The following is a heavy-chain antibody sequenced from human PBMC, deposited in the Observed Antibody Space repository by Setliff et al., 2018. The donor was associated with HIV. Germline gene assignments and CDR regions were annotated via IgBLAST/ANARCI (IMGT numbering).Heavy chain of an antibody. D-gene: IGHD5-18*01. CDR1: GASISSYY. V-gene: IGHV4-4*09. CDR2: ISPTGNT. J-gene: IGHJ5*02. CDR3: SNWNTTIDEDA. Sequence: PSETLSLTCSVSGASISSYYWSWIRQPPGKGLEWIGYISPTGNTNYNPSLKSRVTMSLDTSKNQFSLKMTSVTAADTALYYCSNWNTTIDEDAWGQGTLVTVSS.